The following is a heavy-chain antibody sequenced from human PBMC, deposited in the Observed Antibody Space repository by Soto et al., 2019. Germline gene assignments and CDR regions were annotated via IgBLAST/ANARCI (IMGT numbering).Heavy chain of an antibody. J-gene: IGHJ4*02. CDR2: IYWNDDK. V-gene: IGHV2-5*01. Sequence: QITLKESGPTLVKPTQTLTLTCTFSGFSLSTSGVGVGWIRQPPGKALEWLALIYWNDDKRYSPSLKSRLTITKDTSKNQVVLTMTNMDPVDTATYYCAHRKTYYDFWSGYSGDEYYFDYWGQGTQVTVSS. D-gene: IGHD3-3*01. CDR3: AHRKTYYDFWSGYSGDEYYFDY. CDR1: GFSLSTSGVG.